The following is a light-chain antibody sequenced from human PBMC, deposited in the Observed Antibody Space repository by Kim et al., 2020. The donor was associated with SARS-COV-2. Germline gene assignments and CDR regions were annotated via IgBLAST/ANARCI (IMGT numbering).Light chain of an antibody. CDR2: GKN. CDR1: SLRSYY. Sequence: SSELTQDPAVSVSLGQTVRITCQGDSLRSYYATWYQQKPGQAPILVIYGKNNRPSGIPDRFSGSSSGNTASLTITWTQAGYESDYYCNSRDSNDNVVFGGGTQLSVL. V-gene: IGLV3-19*01. J-gene: IGLJ2*01. CDR3: NSRDSNDNVV.